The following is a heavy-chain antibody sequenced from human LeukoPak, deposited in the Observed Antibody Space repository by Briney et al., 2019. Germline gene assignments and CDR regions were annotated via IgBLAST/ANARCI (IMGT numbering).Heavy chain of an antibody. CDR3: ARLPSAGHGYFED. CDR2: FYYTGST. D-gene: IGHD4-17*01. J-gene: IGHJ4*02. Sequence: PSETLSLTCTVSGDSIRSFFWSWIRQPPGKGLEWIGFFYYTGSTNYNRSLKGRVAISVDTSTNQLFLNLSSVTAADTAVYYCARLPSAGHGYFEDWGQGALVTVSS. V-gene: IGHV4-59*01. CDR1: GDSIRSFF.